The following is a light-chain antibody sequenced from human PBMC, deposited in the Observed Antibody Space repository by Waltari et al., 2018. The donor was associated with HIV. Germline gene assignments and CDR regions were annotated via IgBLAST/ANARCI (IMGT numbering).Light chain of an antibody. CDR2: YDD. V-gene: IGLV1-36*01. CDR3: AAWDDTLNGWV. J-gene: IGLJ3*02. CDR1: SSNIGKNS. Sequence: QSVLTQPPSVSAAPRQRVSISCSGSSSNIGKNSVTWYQQIPGTAPRLLIYYDDLVPSGVSDRFFGSKSGTSASLAISGLQAEDEADYYGAAWDDTLNGWVFGGGTKLTVL.